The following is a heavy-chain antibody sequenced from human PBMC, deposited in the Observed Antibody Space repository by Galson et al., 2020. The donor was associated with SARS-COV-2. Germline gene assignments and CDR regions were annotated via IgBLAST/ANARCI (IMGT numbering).Heavy chain of an antibody. CDR2: IAGSGGRT. D-gene: IGHD6-13*01. Sequence: GESLKIPCAASGFTFSTYAMTWVRQAPGRGLEWVSTIAGSGGRTYYADPVKGRFTLSRDDSKNTLYLQMNNLRAEDTATYYCTKDQLAAPDYVDSWGQGTLVTVSS. CDR3: TKDQLAAPDYVDS. CDR1: GFTFSTYA. V-gene: IGHV3-23*01. J-gene: IGHJ4*02.